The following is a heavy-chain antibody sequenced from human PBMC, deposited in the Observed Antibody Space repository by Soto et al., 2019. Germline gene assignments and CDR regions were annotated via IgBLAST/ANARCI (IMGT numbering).Heavy chain of an antibody. V-gene: IGHV4-4*02. CDR2: IYHSGST. CDR1: GGSISSSNW. J-gene: IGHJ4*02. Sequence: SETLSLTCAVSGGSISSSNWWSWVRQPPGKGLEWIGEIYHSGSTNYNPSLKSRVTISVDKSKNQFSLKLSSVTAADTAVYYCASIVDGYNYEGFDYWGQGTLVTVSS. CDR3: ASIVDGYNYEGFDY. D-gene: IGHD5-12*01.